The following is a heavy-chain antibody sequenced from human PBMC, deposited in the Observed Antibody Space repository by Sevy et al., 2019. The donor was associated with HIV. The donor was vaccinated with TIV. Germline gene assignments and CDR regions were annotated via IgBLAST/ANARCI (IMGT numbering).Heavy chain of an antibody. Sequence: GGCLRLSCAASGFTFSRYSMSWVRQSPGKGLEWVSVISDSGGNTIYADSVKGRFTVSRDNSRNTLYLQMNSLGAEDTAIYYCAIGLGYCSGGSCQHWGEGTLVTVSS. D-gene: IGHD2-15*01. CDR3: AIGLGYCSGGSCQH. V-gene: IGHV3-23*01. CDR1: GFTFSRYS. J-gene: IGHJ4*02. CDR2: ISDSGGNT.